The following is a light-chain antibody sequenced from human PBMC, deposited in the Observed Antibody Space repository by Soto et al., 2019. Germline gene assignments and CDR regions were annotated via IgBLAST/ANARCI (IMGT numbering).Light chain of an antibody. V-gene: IGLV2-23*01. CDR1: SSDIGTYNL. J-gene: IGLJ1*01. CDR3: CSYAGSGTDNYF. Sequence: QSVLAQPASVSGSPGESITISCTGTSSDIGTYNLVSWYQHYPGKAPKLMIYEGIKRPSGVSNRFSGSKSGNTAFLTISGIQAEDEADYYCCSYAGSGTDNYFYGSGKKVTVL. CDR2: EGI.